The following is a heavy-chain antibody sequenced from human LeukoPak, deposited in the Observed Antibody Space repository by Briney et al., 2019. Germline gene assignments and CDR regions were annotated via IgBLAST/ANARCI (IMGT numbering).Heavy chain of an antibody. Sequence: SQTLSLTCTVSGGSISSGGYYWSWIRQHPGKGLEWIGYIYYSGSTNYNPSLKSRVTISVDTSKNQFSLKLSSVTAADTAVYYCARLTSSGWLGDWFDPWGQGTLVTVSS. CDR1: GGSISSGGYY. J-gene: IGHJ5*02. CDR3: ARLTSSGWLGDWFDP. CDR2: IYYSGST. D-gene: IGHD6-19*01. V-gene: IGHV4-31*03.